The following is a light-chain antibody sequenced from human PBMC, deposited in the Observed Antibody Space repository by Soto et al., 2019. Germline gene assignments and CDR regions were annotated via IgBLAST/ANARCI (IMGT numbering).Light chain of an antibody. CDR2: LGS. Sequence: DIVMTQSPLSLPVTPGEPASISCRSSQSLLHSNGYNYLDWYLQKPGQPPQLLIYLGSNRASGVPDRFSGSGSGTDFTLKISRVEAEDVGVYYCMQALQTPRTFGQGTNVDIK. J-gene: IGKJ1*01. V-gene: IGKV2-28*01. CDR1: QSLLHSNGYNY. CDR3: MQALQTPRT.